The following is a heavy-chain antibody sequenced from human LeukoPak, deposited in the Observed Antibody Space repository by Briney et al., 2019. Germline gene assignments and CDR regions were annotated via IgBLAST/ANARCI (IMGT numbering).Heavy chain of an antibody. CDR1: GDSVSSNSAA. CDR2: TYYRSKWFN. D-gene: IGHD2-8*01. J-gene: IGHJ4*02. Sequence: SQTLSLTCAISGDSVSSNSAAWNWFRQSPSSCLEWLGRTYYRSKWFNNYAVSVKSRIAVSPDSSKNQFSLHLNSVTPEDTAVYYCARMSYDSKPVWGQGTLVTVSS. CDR3: ARMSYDSKPV. V-gene: IGHV6-1*01.